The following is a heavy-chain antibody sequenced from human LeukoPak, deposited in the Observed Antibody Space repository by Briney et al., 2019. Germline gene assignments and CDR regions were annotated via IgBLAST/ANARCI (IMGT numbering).Heavy chain of an antibody. CDR1: GFTLSDVC. CDR2: FSGSGRRS. V-gene: IGHV3-23*01. D-gene: IGHD3-22*01. CDR3: AKKYYYEIGFWPSTRDLFYD. Sequence: GGSLRLSCAASGFTLSDVCMNWVRQAPGKGLEWVSHFSGSGRRSEYQVSVMGRFTISRDSCKSPHYLQMNRLRVEDTAVYCCAKKYYYEIGFWPSTRDLFYDWGQGSLVTLS. J-gene: IGHJ4*02.